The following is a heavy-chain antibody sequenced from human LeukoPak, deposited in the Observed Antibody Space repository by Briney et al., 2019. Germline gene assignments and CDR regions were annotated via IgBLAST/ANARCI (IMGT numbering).Heavy chain of an antibody. V-gene: IGHV3-23*01. J-gene: IGHJ3*02. Sequence: PGGSLRLSCAASGFTFGSYAMSWVRQAPGRGLEWVSAISFSGSTYYADSVKGRFTISRDNSKNTLYLQMDSLRAEDTAVYYCAKAAGSSGYFSRDAFDIWGQGTMVTVSS. CDR1: GFTFGSYA. CDR3: AKAAGSSGYFSRDAFDI. CDR2: ISFSGST. D-gene: IGHD6-19*01.